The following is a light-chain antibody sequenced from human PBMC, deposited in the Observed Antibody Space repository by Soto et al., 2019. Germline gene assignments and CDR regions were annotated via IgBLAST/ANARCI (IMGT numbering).Light chain of an antibody. CDR2: DAS. J-gene: IGKJ1*01. CDR3: QQRSNWPRT. CDR1: QSVSSY. V-gene: IGKV3-11*01. Sequence: EIVLTQSPATLSLSPGERATLSCRACQSVSSYLAWYQQKPGQAPRLLIYDASNRATGIPARFSGSGSGTDFTLTISSLEPEDFAVYYWQQRSNWPRTFGQVTKVDIK.